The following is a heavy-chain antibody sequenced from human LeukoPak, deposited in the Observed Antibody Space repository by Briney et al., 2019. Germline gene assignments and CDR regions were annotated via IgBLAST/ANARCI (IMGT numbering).Heavy chain of an antibody. CDR1: GFTFSSYA. J-gene: IGHJ4*02. CDR3: AATISEDYFDY. CDR2: ISGSGGST. V-gene: IGHV3-23*01. Sequence: GGSLRLSCAASGFTFSSYAMSWVRQAPGKGLEWVSAISGSGGSTYYADSVKGRFTISRDNSKNTLYLQMSSLRAEDTAVYYCAATISEDYFDYWGQGTLVTVSS. D-gene: IGHD3-9*01.